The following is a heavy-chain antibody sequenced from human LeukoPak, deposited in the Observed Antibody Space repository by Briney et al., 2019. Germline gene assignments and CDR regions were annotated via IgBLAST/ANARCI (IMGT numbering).Heavy chain of an antibody. CDR1: SYSISSGSY. Sequence: SETLSLTCAVSSYSISSGSYWGWIRQSPGKVLEWVGSIFHSGNSYYNPSLKSRLTMSVDTSKNQFSPKLTSVTAADTALYYCARVTYVDDMLYQYFDYWGQGILVTVSS. CDR3: ARVTYVDDMLYQYFDY. D-gene: IGHD4-17*01. V-gene: IGHV4-38-2*01. CDR2: IFHSGNS. J-gene: IGHJ4*02.